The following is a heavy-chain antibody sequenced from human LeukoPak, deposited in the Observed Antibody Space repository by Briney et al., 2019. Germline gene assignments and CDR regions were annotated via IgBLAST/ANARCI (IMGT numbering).Heavy chain of an antibody. CDR2: INHSGST. D-gene: IGHD5-18*01. J-gene: IGHJ4*02. Sequence: PSETLSLTCAVYGGSFSGYYWSWIRQPPGKGLEWIGEINHSGSTNYNPSLKSRVTISVDTSNNQFSLKLTSVTAADTAVYYCARGGRGYSYEIDYWGQGTLVTVSS. CDR1: GGSFSGYY. CDR3: ARGGRGYSYEIDY. V-gene: IGHV4-34*01.